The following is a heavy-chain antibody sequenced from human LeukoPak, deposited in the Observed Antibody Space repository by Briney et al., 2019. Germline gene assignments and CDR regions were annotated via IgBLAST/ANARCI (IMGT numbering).Heavy chain of an antibody. V-gene: IGHV3-48*01. Sequence: GGSLTLSCPASGFILSTYPMNWVRQAPGKGLDWVSYISTYSSTKHYADYVKGRFTIARDDAKNSLHMQKNSLTAEDTGVNFCARDEGCSSTSCSVGYYYMDVWGKGTTVTVSS. CDR1: GFILSTYP. CDR2: ISTYSSTK. D-gene: IGHD2-2*01. J-gene: IGHJ6*03. CDR3: ARDEGCSSTSCSVGYYYMDV.